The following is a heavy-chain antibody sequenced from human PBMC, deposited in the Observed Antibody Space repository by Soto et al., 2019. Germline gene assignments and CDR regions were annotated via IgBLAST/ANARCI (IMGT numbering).Heavy chain of an antibody. Sequence: SQTVSLTGDIAGDRLSLNTSDWNWIRQSPSRGLEWLGRTYYRSKWYNDLAVSVRSRITINPDTSRNQYTLQLKSVTPEDTAVYFCTRGLYWYDDWCQGTLVTV. J-gene: IGHJ4*02. CDR2: TYYRSKWYN. CDR1: GDRLSLNTSD. V-gene: IGHV6-1*01. CDR3: TRGLYWYDD. D-gene: IGHD2-15*01.